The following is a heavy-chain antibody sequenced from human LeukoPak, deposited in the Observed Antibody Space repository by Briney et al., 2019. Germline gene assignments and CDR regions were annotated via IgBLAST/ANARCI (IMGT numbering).Heavy chain of an antibody. CDR2: ISWNSGSI. CDR1: GFTFDDYA. Sequence: GGSLRLSCAASGFTFDDYAMHWVRQAPGKGLEWVSGISWNSGSIGYADSVKGRFTISRDNSKNTLYLQMNSLRAEDTAVYYCARVSPPYYYYYMDVWGKGTTVTISS. CDR3: ARVSPPYYYYYMDV. V-gene: IGHV3-9*01. J-gene: IGHJ6*03.